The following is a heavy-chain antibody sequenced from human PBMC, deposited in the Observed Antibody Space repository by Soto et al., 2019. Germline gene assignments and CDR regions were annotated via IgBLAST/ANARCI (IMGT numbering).Heavy chain of an antibody. Sequence: GGSLRLSCAASGFTFSSYSMNWVRQAPGKGLEWVSYISSSSSTIYYADSVKGRFTISRDNAKNSLYLQMNNLRDEDTAVYYCARTLRDYYGSGSTDSWGQGTLVTVSS. CDR2: ISSSSSTI. J-gene: IGHJ4*02. V-gene: IGHV3-48*02. CDR1: GFTFSSYS. D-gene: IGHD3-10*01. CDR3: ARTLRDYYGSGSTDS.